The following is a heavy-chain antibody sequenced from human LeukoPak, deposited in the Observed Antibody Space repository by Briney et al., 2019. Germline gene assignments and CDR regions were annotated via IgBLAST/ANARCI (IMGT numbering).Heavy chain of an antibody. V-gene: IGHV4-59*08. J-gene: IGHJ3*02. Sequence: PSETLSLTCTVSGGSISYYYWSWIRQSPGKGLEWIGYIDHSGNTNYNPSLKSRVTISIDTSKNQFSLRLSSVTAADTAVYYCSRRNLRNAFDIWGQGTMVIVSS. CDR2: IDHSGNT. CDR1: GGSISYYY. CDR3: SRRNLRNAFDI.